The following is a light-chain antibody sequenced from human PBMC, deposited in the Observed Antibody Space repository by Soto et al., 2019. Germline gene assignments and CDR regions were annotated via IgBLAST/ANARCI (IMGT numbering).Light chain of an antibody. J-gene: IGLJ1*01. CDR1: ISNIGSNY. CDR3: AAWDASLSGYV. CDR2: RNN. Sequence: QSVLTQPPSASGTPGQRVTISCSGSISNIGSNYVYWYQQLPGTAPKLLIYRNNQRPSGVPDRFSGSKSGTSASLAISALLSADEADYYCAAWDASLSGYVFGTGTKVTVL. V-gene: IGLV1-47*01.